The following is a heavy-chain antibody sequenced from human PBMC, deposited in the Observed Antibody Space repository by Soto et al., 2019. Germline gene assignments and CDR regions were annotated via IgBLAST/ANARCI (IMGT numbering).Heavy chain of an antibody. D-gene: IGHD6-13*01. Sequence: ASETLSLTCAVSGYSISSGYCWGCIRQPPGRGLDWIGSIYHSGSTYYNPSLKSRVTISVDTSKNQFSLKLSSETAADTAVYYCARASSSSHERRYWLDPWGQRTLVTVYS. J-gene: IGHJ5*02. V-gene: IGHV4-38-2*01. CDR2: IYHSGST. CDR3: ARASSSSHERRYWLDP. CDR1: GYSISSGYC.